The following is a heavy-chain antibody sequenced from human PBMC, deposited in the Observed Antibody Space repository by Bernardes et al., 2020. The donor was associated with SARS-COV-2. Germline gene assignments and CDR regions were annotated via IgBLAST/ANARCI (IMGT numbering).Heavy chain of an antibody. J-gene: IGHJ4*01. CDR1: EFIFSNYA. Sequence: GGSLRLSCVGSEFIFSNYAMSWVRQAPGKGLEWVSGITGSGHGTYYTDSVKGRFTISRDNAKNTLYLQMNSLRGEDTAVYYCAKGRSPFWSPFDDWGHGTLVTVSS. CDR3: AKGRSPFWSPFDD. CDR2: ITGSGHGT. V-gene: IGHV3-23*01. D-gene: IGHD3-3*01.